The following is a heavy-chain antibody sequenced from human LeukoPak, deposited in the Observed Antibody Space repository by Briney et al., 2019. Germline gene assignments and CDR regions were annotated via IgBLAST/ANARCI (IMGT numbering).Heavy chain of an antibody. V-gene: IGHV1-24*01. CDR3: ATEVVGYGDVHYFDS. CDR2: FDPADGEP. CDR1: GYTLTEVS. Sequence: ASVNLSCKISGYTLTEVSMHWVRQAPGKGLEWMGGFDPADGEPIYAQKFQGRVTMSEDTSTDTAYMDLSSLRSEDTAVYYCATEVVGYGDVHYFDSWGQGTLVPVSS. J-gene: IGHJ4*02. D-gene: IGHD4-17*01.